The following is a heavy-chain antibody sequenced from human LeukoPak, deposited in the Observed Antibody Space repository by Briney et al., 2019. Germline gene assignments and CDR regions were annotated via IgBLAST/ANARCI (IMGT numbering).Heavy chain of an antibody. Sequence: GGSLRLSCAAFGFTVSSNYMSWVRQAPGKGLEWVSVIFGGGGTYYGDSVRGRFTISRDNSKNTLYLQMNSLRAEDTAVYYCAREFFFDYWGQGTLVTVSS. CDR1: GFTVSSNY. J-gene: IGHJ4*02. D-gene: IGHD3-3*01. V-gene: IGHV3-53*01. CDR2: IFGGGGT. CDR3: AREFFFDY.